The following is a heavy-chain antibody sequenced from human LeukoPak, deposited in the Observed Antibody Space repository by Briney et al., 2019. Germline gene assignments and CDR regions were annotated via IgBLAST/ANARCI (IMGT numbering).Heavy chain of an antibody. CDR1: GYTFTGYY. V-gene: IGHV1-2*02. CDR3: ARTEVVAATPSHFDY. J-gene: IGHJ4*02. Sequence: GASVKVSCKASGYTFTGYYMHWVRQAPGQGLEWMGWINPNSGGTNYAQKFQGSVTMTRDTSISTAYMELSRLRSDDTAVYYCARTEVVAATPSHFDYWGQGTLVTVSS. CDR2: INPNSGGT. D-gene: IGHD2-15*01.